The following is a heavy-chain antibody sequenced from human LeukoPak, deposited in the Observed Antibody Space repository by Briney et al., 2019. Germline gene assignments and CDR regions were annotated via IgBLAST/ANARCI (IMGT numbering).Heavy chain of an antibody. CDR1: GFTFSLRG. CDR2: ISYDGSDK. Sequence: GTSLRLSCAASGFTFSLRGIHWVRQAPGKGLEWVAVISYDGSDKYYADSVKGRFTISRDNSKNTLYLQMNSLRAEDTAVYYCAKDRSSGYYYGDPFDYWGQGTLVTVSS. CDR3: AKDRSSGYYYGDPFDY. J-gene: IGHJ4*02. V-gene: IGHV3-30*18. D-gene: IGHD3-22*01.